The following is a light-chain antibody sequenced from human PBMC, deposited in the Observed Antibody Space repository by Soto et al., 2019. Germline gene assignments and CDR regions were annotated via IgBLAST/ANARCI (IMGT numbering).Light chain of an antibody. J-gene: IGKJ1*01. CDR3: QQYVRSLWT. CDR2: GAS. Sequence: DIVLTQSPGTLSLSPGERATLSCRASQSVSSNYLAWYQQRPGQAPRLLIYGASSRATGIPDRFTGSGSGTDFTLTISRLEPEDFAVYYCQQYVRSLWTFGQGTKVDIK. V-gene: IGKV3-20*01. CDR1: QSVSSNY.